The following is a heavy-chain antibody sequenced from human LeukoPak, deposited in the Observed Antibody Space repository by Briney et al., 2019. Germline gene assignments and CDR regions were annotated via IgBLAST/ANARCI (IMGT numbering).Heavy chain of an antibody. CDR1: GFTFSSYW. J-gene: IGHJ2*01. D-gene: IGHD6-19*01. CDR3: ARPQGEQWLVRPNWYFDL. Sequence: GGSLRLSCAASGFTFSSYWMHWVRQAPGKGLVWVSRINSDGSSTSYADSVKGRFTISRDNAKNTLYLQMNSLRAEDTAVYYCARPQGEQWLVRPNWYFDLWGRGTLVTVSS. CDR2: INSDGSST. V-gene: IGHV3-74*01.